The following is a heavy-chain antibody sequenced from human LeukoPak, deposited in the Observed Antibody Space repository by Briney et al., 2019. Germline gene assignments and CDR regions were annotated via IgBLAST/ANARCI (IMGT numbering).Heavy chain of an antibody. J-gene: IGHJ5*02. Sequence: TGGSLRLSCAASGFTFSDYYMSWIRQAPGKGLEWVSYISSSSSYTNYADSVKGRFTISRDNAKNSLYLQMNSLRAEDTAVYYCARLIGRNWFDPWGQGTLVTVSS. CDR2: ISSSSSYT. CDR3: ARLIGRNWFDP. CDR1: GFTFSDYY. V-gene: IGHV3-11*06.